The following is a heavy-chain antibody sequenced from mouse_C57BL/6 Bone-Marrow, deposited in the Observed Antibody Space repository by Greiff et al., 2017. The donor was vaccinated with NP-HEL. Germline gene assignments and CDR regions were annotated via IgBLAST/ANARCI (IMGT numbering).Heavy chain of an antibody. D-gene: IGHD2-3*01. V-gene: IGHV1-50*01. J-gene: IGHJ2*01. CDR2: IDPSDSYT. Sequence: QVQLQQPGAELVKPGASVKLSCKASGYTFTSYWMQWVKQRPGQGLEWIGEIDPSDSYTTYNQKFKGKATLTVDTSSSTAYMQLSSLTSEDSAVYYCARDGGWLLRLDYWGQGTTLTVSS. CDR1: GYTFTSYW. CDR3: ARDGGWLLRLDY.